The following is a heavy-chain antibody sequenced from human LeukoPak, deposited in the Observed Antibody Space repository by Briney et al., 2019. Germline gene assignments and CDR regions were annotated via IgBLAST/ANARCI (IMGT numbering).Heavy chain of an antibody. CDR1: GFTFSNCS. CDR3: ARDVSLWFPGSRDY. D-gene: IGHD3-10*01. V-gene: IGHV3-21*01. CDR2: IGSSSTYI. J-gene: IGHJ4*02. Sequence: GGSLRLSCAASGFTFSNCSMNWVRQAPGKGLEWVSCIGSSSTYIYYADSVKGRFTISRDNAKNSLYLQMNSLRAEDTAVYYCARDVSLWFPGSRDYWGQGTLVTVSS.